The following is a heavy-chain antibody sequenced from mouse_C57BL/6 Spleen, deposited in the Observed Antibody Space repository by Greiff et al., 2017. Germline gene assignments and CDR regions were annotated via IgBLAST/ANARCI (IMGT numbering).Heavy chain of an antibody. CDR1: GYSITSGYY. Sequence: EVHLVESGPGLVKPSQSLSFTCSVTGYSITSGYYWNWIRQFPGNKLEWMGYISYDGSNNYNPSLKSRNAITRDTSKNQFFLKLNSVTTEDTATYNCARENYGYDGEGAMGYWGQGTSVTVSS. J-gene: IGHJ4*01. V-gene: IGHV3-6*01. CDR3: ARENYGYDGEGAMGY. D-gene: IGHD2-2*01. CDR2: ISYDGSN.